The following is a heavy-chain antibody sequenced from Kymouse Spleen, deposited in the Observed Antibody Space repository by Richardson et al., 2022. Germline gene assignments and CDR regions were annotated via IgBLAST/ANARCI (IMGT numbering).Heavy chain of an antibody. CDR3: AREGGAKGYYYYGMDV. Sequence: QVQLQQWGAGLLKPSETLSLTCAVYGGSFSGYYWSWIRQPPGKGLEWIGEINHSGSTNYNPSLKSRVTISVDTSKNQFSLKLSSVTAADTAVYYCAREGGAKGYYYYGMDVWGQGTTVTVSS. CDR1: GGSFSGYY. D-gene: IGHD1-26*01. V-gene: IGHV4-34*01. CDR2: INHSGST. J-gene: IGHJ6*02.